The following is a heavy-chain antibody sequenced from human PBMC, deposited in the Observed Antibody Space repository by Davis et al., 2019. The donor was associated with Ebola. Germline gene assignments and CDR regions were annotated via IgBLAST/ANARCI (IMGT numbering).Heavy chain of an antibody. CDR3: ASTPKLYSYYYGMDV. CDR2: IYYSGST. Sequence: SETLSLTCTVSGGSISSYYWSWLRQPPGKGLEWIGYIYYSGSTNYNPSLKSRVTISVDTSKNQFSLKLSSVTAADTAVYYCASTPKLYSYYYGMDVWGQGTTVTVSS. V-gene: IGHV4-59*01. CDR1: GGSISSYY. J-gene: IGHJ6*02. D-gene: IGHD1-7*01.